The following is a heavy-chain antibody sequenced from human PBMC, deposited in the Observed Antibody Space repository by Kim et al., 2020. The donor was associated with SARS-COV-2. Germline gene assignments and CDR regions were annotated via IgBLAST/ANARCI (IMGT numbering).Heavy chain of an antibody. CDR1: GGSISSYY. CDR2: IYSSGSA. V-gene: IGHV4-59*01. CDR3: ARGGDSGYDSLDY. Sequence: SETLSLTCTVSGGSISSYYWTWLRQPPGKGLEWIGYIYSSGSATYNPSLKSRLTISTDPAKNHFSLNLTSVTAADTAIYYCARGGDSGYDSLDYWGQGTVVTVAS. D-gene: IGHD5-12*01. J-gene: IGHJ4*02.